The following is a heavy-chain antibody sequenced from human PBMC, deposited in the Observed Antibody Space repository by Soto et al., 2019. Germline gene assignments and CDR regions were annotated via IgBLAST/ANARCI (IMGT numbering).Heavy chain of an antibody. CDR3: ARGRGYAYCISTSWRPPYYYSGMDV. J-gene: IGHJ6*02. D-gene: IGHD2-2*01. CDR2: INPNSGGT. CDR1: GYTFTGYY. Sequence: ASVKVSCKASGYTFTGYYMHWVRQAPGQGLEWMGWINPNSGGTNYAQKFQGWVTMTRDTSISTAYMELSRLRSDDTAVYYCARGRGYAYCISTSWRPPYYYSGMDVWGQGTTVTVSS. V-gene: IGHV1-2*04.